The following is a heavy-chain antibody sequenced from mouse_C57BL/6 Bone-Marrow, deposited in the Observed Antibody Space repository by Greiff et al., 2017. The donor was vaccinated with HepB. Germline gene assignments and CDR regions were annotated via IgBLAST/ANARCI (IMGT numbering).Heavy chain of an antibody. D-gene: IGHD1-1*01. CDR2: ISSGGSYT. V-gene: IGHV5-6*01. Sequence: EVQLVESGGDLVKPGGSLKLSCAASGFTFSSYGMSWVRQTPDKRLEWVATISSGGSYTYYPDSVKGRFTISRDNAKNTLYLQMSSLKSEDTAMYYCARPYYYGRDFDVWGTGTTVTVSS. J-gene: IGHJ1*03. CDR1: GFTFSSYG. CDR3: ARPYYYGRDFDV.